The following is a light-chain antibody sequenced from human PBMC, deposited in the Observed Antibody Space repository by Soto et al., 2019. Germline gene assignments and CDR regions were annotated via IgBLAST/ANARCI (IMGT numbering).Light chain of an antibody. CDR3: QQSYSTPSEFT. CDR2: AAS. CDR1: QSISTY. V-gene: IGKV1-39*01. Sequence: DIQMTQSPSSLSASVGDRVTITCRTGQSISTYLHWYQQRPGTAPKLLIYAASNLQSGVPSRFSGSGSGTHFTLTINALQPEDSATYFCQQSYSTPSEFTFGRGTKLEI. J-gene: IGKJ2*01.